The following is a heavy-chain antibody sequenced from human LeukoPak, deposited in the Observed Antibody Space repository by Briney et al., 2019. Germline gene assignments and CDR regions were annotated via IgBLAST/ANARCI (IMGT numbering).Heavy chain of an antibody. D-gene: IGHD2-2*01. CDR3: ARGSSTSS. Sequence: GRSLRLSCAASAFTLSSYWTRWVRQAPGKGLEWVANIKQDVSEKYYVDSVKGRFTISRDNAKNSLYLQMNSLRAEDTAVYYCARGSSTSSWGQGTLVTVSS. CDR2: IKQDVSEK. V-gene: IGHV3-7*04. J-gene: IGHJ5*02. CDR1: AFTLSSYW.